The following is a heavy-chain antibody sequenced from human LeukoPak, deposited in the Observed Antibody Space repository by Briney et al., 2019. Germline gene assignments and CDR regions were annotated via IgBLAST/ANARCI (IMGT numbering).Heavy chain of an antibody. J-gene: IGHJ4*02. D-gene: IGHD3-22*01. CDR2: FTCCSNYV. Sequence: GGSLRLSCEASGFTFSSYNMNWVRQAPGKRLEWVSSFTCCSNYVFYADSVRRRFTISRDNAKNSLYLQMSSLRAEDTAVYYCARVQYYPSNYYDTSGYDYWGKGTLVTVSS. CDR3: ARVQYYPSNYYDTSGYDY. V-gene: IGHV3-21*01. CDR1: GFTFSSYN.